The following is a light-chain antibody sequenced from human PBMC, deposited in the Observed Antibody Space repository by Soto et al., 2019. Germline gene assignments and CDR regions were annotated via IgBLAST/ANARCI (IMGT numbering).Light chain of an antibody. CDR2: DVS. Sequence: QSALTQPRSVSGSPGQSVTISCTGTSSDVGGYNYVSWYQQHPGKAPKLVIYDVSKRPSGVPDRFSGSKSGNTASLTISGLQAEDEADYYCCSYASTSIWVFGGGTKLTVL. CDR3: CSYASTSIWV. J-gene: IGLJ3*02. CDR1: SSDVGGYNY. V-gene: IGLV2-11*01.